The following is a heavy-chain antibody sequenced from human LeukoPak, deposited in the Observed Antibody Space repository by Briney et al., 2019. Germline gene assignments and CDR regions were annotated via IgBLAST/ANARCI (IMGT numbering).Heavy chain of an antibody. Sequence: GWSLRLSCAASGFTLSSYGMHWVRQAPGKGLEWVAVISYDGSNKYYADSVKGRFTISRDNSKNPLYLQMNSLRAEDRAVYYCAKDRRGHNWFDPWGQGTLVTVSS. CDR3: AKDRRGHNWFDP. CDR1: GFTLSSYG. V-gene: IGHV3-30*18. CDR2: ISYDGSNK. J-gene: IGHJ5*02.